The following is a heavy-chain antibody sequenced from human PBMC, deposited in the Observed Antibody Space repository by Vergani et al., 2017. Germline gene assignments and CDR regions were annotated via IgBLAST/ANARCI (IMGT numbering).Heavy chain of an antibody. CDR3: ARGRLRYFDWLSKPDAFDI. Sequence: QVQLQQWGAGLLKPSETLSLTCAVYGGSFSGYYWSWIRQPPGKGLEWMGEINHSGSTNYNPSLKIRVTISVDTSKNQFSLKLSSVTAADTAVYYCARGRLRYFDWLSKPDAFDIWGQGTMVTVSS. D-gene: IGHD3-9*01. CDR2: INHSGST. V-gene: IGHV4-34*01. CDR1: GGSFSGYY. J-gene: IGHJ3*02.